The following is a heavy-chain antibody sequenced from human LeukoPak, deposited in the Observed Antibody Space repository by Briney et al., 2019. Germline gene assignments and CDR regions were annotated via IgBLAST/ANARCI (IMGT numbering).Heavy chain of an antibody. Sequence: SETLSLTCTVSGGSISSYYWSWIRQPPGKGLEWIGYIYYSGSTNYNPSLKSRVTISVDTSKNQFSLKLSSVTAADTAVYYCARHPYYYGSGSYSPYDYWGQGTLVTVSS. V-gene: IGHV4-59*08. D-gene: IGHD3-10*01. J-gene: IGHJ4*02. CDR3: ARHPYYYGSGSYSPYDY. CDR1: GGSISSYY. CDR2: IYYSGST.